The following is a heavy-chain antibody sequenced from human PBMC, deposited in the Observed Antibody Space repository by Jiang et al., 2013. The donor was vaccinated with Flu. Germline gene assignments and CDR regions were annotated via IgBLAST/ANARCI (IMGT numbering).Heavy chain of an antibody. CDR1: GYTLSNYA. Sequence: KASGYTLSNYAMHWVRQAPGQRLEWMGWINAGNGDTKYSQKFQDRVTITSDYMQLRSLRSEDTAVYYCARAPSDAPRYLEWPPDYWGQGTLVTVSS. CDR2: INAGNGDT. V-gene: IGHV1-3*01. D-gene: IGHD3-3*01. CDR3: ARAPSDAPRYLEWPPDY. J-gene: IGHJ4*02.